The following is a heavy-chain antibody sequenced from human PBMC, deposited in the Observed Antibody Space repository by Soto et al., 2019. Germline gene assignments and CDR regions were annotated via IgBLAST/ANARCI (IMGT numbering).Heavy chain of an antibody. Sequence: QVQLQESGPGLVKPSQTLSLTCTVSGGSISSGGYYWSWIRQHPGKGLEWIGYIYYSGSTYYNPSIKSRVTISGDTSKTQFSLKLSSVTAADTAVYYCATYCSGGSCYLDYWGQGTLVTVSS. CDR2: IYYSGST. J-gene: IGHJ4*02. CDR3: ATYCSGGSCYLDY. CDR1: GGSISSGGYY. D-gene: IGHD2-15*01. V-gene: IGHV4-31*03.